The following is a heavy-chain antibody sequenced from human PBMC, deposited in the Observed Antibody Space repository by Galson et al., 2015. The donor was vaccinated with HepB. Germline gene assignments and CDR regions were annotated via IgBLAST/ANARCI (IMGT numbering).Heavy chain of an antibody. D-gene: IGHD6-19*01. CDR2: ISAYNGNT. CDR1: GYTFTSYG. J-gene: IGHJ4*02. V-gene: IGHV1-18*01. CDR3: ARARRIAVAGTEDY. Sequence: SVKVSCKASGYTFTSYGISWVRQAPGQGLEWMGWISAYNGNTNYAQKLQGRVTMTTDTSTSTAYMELRSLRSDDTAVYYCARARRIAVAGTEDYWGQGVLVTVSS.